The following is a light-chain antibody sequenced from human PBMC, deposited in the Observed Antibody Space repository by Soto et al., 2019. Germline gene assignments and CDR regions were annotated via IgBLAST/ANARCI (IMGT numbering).Light chain of an antibody. V-gene: IGKV3-15*01. Sequence: EIVMTQSPATLSVSPGERATLSCRASQSVSSNLAWYQQKPGQAPRLLICGASTRATGIPARFSGSGSGTEFTLTISGLQSEDFAVYFCQQYTDWPYTFGQGTKVDIK. CDR3: QQYTDWPYT. J-gene: IGKJ2*01. CDR1: QSVSSN. CDR2: GAS.